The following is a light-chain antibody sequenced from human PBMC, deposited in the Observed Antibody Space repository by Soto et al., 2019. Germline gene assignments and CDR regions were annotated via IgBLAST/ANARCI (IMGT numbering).Light chain of an antibody. J-gene: IGLJ1*01. CDR2: SNN. CDR1: SSNIGSNT. CDR3: AAWDDSLSGYV. V-gene: IGLV1-44*01. Sequence: QSVLTQPPSASGTPGQRVTISCSGSSSNIGSNTVTWYQQLPGTAPKLLIYSNNQRPSGVPDRFSGSKSGTSASLAISGLQSEDEDDYYCAAWDDSLSGYVFGTGTKLTVL.